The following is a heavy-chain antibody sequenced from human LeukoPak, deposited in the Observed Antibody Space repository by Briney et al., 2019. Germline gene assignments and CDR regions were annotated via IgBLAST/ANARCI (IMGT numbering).Heavy chain of an antibody. CDR3: TRTYGRVPDY. CDR1: GFTFSSYE. CDR2: IRSKAYGGTT. J-gene: IGHJ4*02. V-gene: IGHV3-49*03. Sequence: GGSLRRSCVASGFTFSSYEMNWFRQAPGKGLEWVGFIRSKAYGGTTEYAASVKGRFTISRDDSKSIAYLQMNSLKTEDTAVYYCTRTYGRVPDYWGQGTLVTVSS. D-gene: IGHD3-16*01.